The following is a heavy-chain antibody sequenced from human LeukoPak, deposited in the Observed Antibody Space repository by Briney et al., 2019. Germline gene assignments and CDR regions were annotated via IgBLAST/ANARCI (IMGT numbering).Heavy chain of an antibody. J-gene: IGHJ4*02. D-gene: IGHD5-24*01. V-gene: IGHV5-51*01. Sequence: RGESLKISCKGSGYSFTSYWIAWVRQMPGRGLEWMGIIYPGDSDTTYSPYFQGQVTISADKSINTVYLQWSSLKASDTAMYYCSRPRAGYSLDYWGQGTLVTVSS. CDR2: IYPGDSDT. CDR1: GYSFTSYW. CDR3: SRPRAGYSLDY.